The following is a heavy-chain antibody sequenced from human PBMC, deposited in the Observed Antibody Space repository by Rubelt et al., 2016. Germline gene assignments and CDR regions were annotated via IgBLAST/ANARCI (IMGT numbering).Heavy chain of an antibody. Sequence: QVQLQQWGAGLLKPSETLSLTCAVYGGSFSGYYWSWIRQPPGKGLEWIGEINHSGSTNYNPSLKSRVSILVDTSKNHFSLKRSSLTVADSAVYYCARGNSWLRYYDSSGPPERFDPWGQGTLVTVSS. CDR2: INHSGST. CDR3: ARGNSWLRYYDSSGPPERFDP. D-gene: IGHD3-22*01. J-gene: IGHJ5*02. CDR1: GGSFSGYY. V-gene: IGHV4-34*01.